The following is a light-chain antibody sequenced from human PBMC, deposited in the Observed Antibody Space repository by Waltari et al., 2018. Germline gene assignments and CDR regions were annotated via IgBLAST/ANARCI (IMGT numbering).Light chain of an antibody. CDR3: QQRYDWPLT. Sequence: IALPQSPATLSLSPGVRATLPCRASPTIRNYFAWYQQKPGQAPRVLIYDASNRAAGIPARFSGSGSGTDFTLTISSLEPEDFAVYYCQQRYDWPLTFGGGTKVEIK. CDR2: DAS. V-gene: IGKV3-11*01. CDR1: PTIRNY. J-gene: IGKJ4*01.